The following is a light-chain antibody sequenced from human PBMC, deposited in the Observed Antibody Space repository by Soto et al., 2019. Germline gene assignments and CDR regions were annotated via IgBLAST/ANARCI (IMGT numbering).Light chain of an antibody. J-gene: IGLJ1*01. CDR1: SSDVGGYNY. CDR2: DVS. CDR3: SSYTSSTTSYV. Sequence: QSALTQPASVSGSPGQSSTISCTGTSSDVGGYNYVSWYQQHPGNAPKLMLFDVSGRPSGVSNRFSGSKSGNTASLTISGLQAEDEADYYCSSYTSSTTSYVFGTGTKVTVL. V-gene: IGLV2-14*01.